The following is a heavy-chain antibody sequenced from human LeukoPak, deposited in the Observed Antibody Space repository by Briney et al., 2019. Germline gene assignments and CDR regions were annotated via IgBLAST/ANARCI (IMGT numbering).Heavy chain of an antibody. Sequence: SETLSLTCAVSGASISRHYWSWIRQPPGKGLEWIGYTSGSISDNPSLKSRVAVSVDPSQNQVSLSLTSVTDADTAVYYCARVLAIFGLDTTDFYMDVWGKGTTVTVSS. J-gene: IGHJ6*03. CDR3: ARVLAIFGLDTTDFYMDV. CDR2: TSGSI. V-gene: IGHV4-59*11. D-gene: IGHD3/OR15-3a*01. CDR1: GASISRHY.